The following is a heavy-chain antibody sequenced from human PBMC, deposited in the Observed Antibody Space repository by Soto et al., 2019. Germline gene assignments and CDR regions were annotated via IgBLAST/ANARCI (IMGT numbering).Heavy chain of an antibody. D-gene: IGHD5-18*01. CDR3: ARGGMDTSIDY. J-gene: IGHJ4*02. V-gene: IGHV4-59*01. CDR2: IYYSGST. CDR1: GGSISSYY. Sequence: SETLSLTCTVSGGSISSYYWSWIRQPPGKGLEWIGYIYYSGSTNYNPSLKSRVTISVDTSKNQFSLKLSSVTAADTAVYYCARGGMDTSIDYWGQGTLVTVFS.